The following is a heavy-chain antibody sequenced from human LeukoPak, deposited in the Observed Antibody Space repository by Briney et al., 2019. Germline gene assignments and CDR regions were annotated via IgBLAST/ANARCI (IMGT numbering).Heavy chain of an antibody. CDR3: ARGRADCSSTSCYKTYYYYYYMDV. CDR2: INPNSGGT. D-gene: IGHD2-2*02. Sequence: ASVKVSCKASGYTFTGYYMHWVRQAPGQGLEWMGWINPNSGGTNYAQKFRGRVTMTRDTSISTAYMELSRLRSDDTAVYYCARGRADCSSTSCYKTYYYYYYMDVWGKGTTVTVSS. CDR1: GYTFTGYY. V-gene: IGHV1-2*02. J-gene: IGHJ6*03.